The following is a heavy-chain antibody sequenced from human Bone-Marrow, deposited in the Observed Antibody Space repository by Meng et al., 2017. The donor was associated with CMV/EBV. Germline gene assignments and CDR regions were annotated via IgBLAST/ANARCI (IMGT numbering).Heavy chain of an antibody. J-gene: IGHJ4*02. D-gene: IGHD2-2*02. CDR3: ARGREGYCSSTSCYTGFDY. CDR1: GYTFTSYD. V-gene: IGHV1-8*01. Sequence: ASVKVSCKASGYTFTSYDINWVRQATGQGLEWMGWMNPNSGNTGYAQKFQGRVTMTRNTSISTAYMELSSLRSEDTAVYYCARGREGYCSSTSCYTGFDYWGQGTLFTVSS. CDR2: MNPNSGNT.